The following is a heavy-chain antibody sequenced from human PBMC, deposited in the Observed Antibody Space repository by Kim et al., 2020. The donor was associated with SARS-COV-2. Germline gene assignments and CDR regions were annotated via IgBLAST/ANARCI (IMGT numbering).Heavy chain of an antibody. CDR2: IYYSGST. CDR1: GGSISSYY. D-gene: IGHD3-10*01. V-gene: IGHV4-59*08. Sequence: SETLSLTCTVSGGSISSYYWSWIRQPPGKGLEWIGYIYYSGSTNYNPSLKSRVTISVDTSKNQSSLKLSSVTAADTAVYYCARGGPMVRGVIKPYDYWGQGTLVTVSS. CDR3: ARGGPMVRGVIKPYDY. J-gene: IGHJ4*02.